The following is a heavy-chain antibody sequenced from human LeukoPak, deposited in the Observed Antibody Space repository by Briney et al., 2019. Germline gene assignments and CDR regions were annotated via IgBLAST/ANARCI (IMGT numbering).Heavy chain of an antibody. CDR1: GYTLTELS. CDR3: ARVNTGYSSGWYDY. CDR2: FDPEDGET. V-gene: IGHV1-24*01. Sequence: GASVKVSCKVSGYTLTELSMHWVRQAPGKGLEWMGGFDPEDGETIYAQKFQGRVTMTRDTSISTAYMELSRLRSDDTAVYYCARVNTGYSSGWYDYWGQGTLVTVSS. J-gene: IGHJ4*02. D-gene: IGHD6-19*01.